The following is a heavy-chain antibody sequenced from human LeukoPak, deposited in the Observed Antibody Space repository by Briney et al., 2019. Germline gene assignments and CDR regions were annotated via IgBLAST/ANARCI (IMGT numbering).Heavy chain of an antibody. V-gene: IGHV1-2*06. J-gene: IGHJ5*02. CDR2: INPHSGGT. CDR3: ARDRTGDGWFDP. CDR1: GYTFTGYY. Sequence: GASVKVSCKASGYTFTGYYMHWVRQAPGQGLEWMGRINPHSGGTNYAQKFQGRVTMTRDTSISTAYMELSRLRSDDTAVYYCARDRTGDGWFDPWGQGTLVTVSS. D-gene: IGHD7-27*01.